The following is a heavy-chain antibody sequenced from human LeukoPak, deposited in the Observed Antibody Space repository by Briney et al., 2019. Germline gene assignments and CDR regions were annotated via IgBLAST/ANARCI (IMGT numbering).Heavy chain of an antibody. D-gene: IGHD3-22*01. CDR2: IYSSGDT. V-gene: IGHV4-4*07. Sequence: PSETLSLTCAVSGGSISNYYWSWLRQPAGKGLEWIGRIYSSGDTNYNLSLTSRLTISLDKFKNQLSLKLTSMTPADTAVYYCVRERVGYDTSGRGPRFNCWGQGTLVTVSS. CDR1: GGSISNYY. J-gene: IGHJ4*02. CDR3: VRERVGYDTSGRGPRFNC.